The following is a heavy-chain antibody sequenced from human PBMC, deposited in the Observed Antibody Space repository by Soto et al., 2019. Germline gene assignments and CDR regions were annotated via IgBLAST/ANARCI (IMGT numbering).Heavy chain of an antibody. V-gene: IGHV4-59*01. D-gene: IGHD3-9*01. CDR1: GGSMSIYC. CDR2: IYNTGNT. J-gene: IGHJ4*02. CDR3: ARDKDWAFDY. Sequence: SETLSITCNVSGGSMSIYCWTWVRQPPGKGLEWIGYIYNTGNTNYNPSLKSRVTISVDTSKNQFSLKLSSVTAADAAVYYCARDKDWAFDYWGQGTLVTVSS.